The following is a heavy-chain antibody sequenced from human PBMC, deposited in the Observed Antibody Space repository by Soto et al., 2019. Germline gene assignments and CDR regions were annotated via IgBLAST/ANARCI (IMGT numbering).Heavy chain of an antibody. CDR2: IYYSGST. V-gene: IGHV4-61*08. D-gene: IGHD6-25*01. J-gene: IGHJ6*02. CDR1: GGSISSGGYY. Sequence: PSETLSLTCTVSGGSISSGGYYWSWIRQHPGTGLEWIGHIYYSGSTNYNPSLKSRVTISVDTSKNQVSLKLSSVTAADTAMYFCARQVSSAWPPYYYDMDVWGQGTTVTVS. CDR3: ARQVSSAWPPYYYDMDV.